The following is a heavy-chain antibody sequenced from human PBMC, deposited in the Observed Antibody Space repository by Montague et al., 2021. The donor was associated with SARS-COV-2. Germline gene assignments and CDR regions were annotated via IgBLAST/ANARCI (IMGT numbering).Heavy chain of an antibody. V-gene: IGHV4-59*01. CDR2: IYNSGST. Sequence: SETLSLTCTVSGGSISGYSWTWIRQPPGKGLEWIGYIYNSGSTSYNPSLTSRVTISVDTSKNQFSLKLSSVAAADTAVYYCARVGRGSSWYEVAFDIWGQGTMVTVSS. CDR1: GGSISGYS. D-gene: IGHD6-13*01. CDR3: ARVGRGSSWYEVAFDI. J-gene: IGHJ3*02.